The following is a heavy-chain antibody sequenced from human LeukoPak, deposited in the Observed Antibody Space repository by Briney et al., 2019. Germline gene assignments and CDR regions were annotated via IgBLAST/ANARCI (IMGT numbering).Heavy chain of an antibody. Sequence: GGSLRLSCAASGFTFSSYWMSWVRQAPGKGLEWVANMKQDGSDKYYVDSVKGRFTISRDNAKNSLYLQMNSLRAEDTAVYYCARVGVYSSGWYGDNWGQGTLVTVSS. CDR1: GFTFSSYW. V-gene: IGHV3-7*01. CDR3: ARVGVYSSGWYGDN. J-gene: IGHJ4*02. CDR2: MKQDGSDK. D-gene: IGHD6-19*01.